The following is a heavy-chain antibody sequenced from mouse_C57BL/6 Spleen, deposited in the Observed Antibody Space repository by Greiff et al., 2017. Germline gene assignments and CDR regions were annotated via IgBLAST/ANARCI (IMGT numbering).Heavy chain of an antibody. CDR3: ARGTYYGSRDAMDY. V-gene: IGHV1-64*01. CDR2: IHPNSGST. CDR1: GYTFTSYW. Sequence: QVQLQQPGAELVKPGASVKLSCKASGYTFTSYWMHWVKQRPGQGLEWIGMIHPNSGSTNYNEKFKSKATLTVDTSSSTAYMQLSSLTSEDSAVYYCARGTYYGSRDAMDYWGQGTSVTVSS. J-gene: IGHJ4*01. D-gene: IGHD1-1*01.